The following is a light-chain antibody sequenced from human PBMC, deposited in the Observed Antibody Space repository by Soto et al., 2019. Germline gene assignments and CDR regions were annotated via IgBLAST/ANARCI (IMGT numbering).Light chain of an antibody. J-gene: IGKJ1*01. Sequence: DIQMTQSPSSLSASVGDRVTITCRASQGIRNELGWYQQKPGKAPKRLIYDASTIKSGVPSRFSGSGSGTEFTLTISSLQPDDFATYYCQHYNSYSEAFGQGTKVDIK. CDR1: QGIRNE. CDR3: QHYNSYSEA. V-gene: IGKV1-17*01. CDR2: DAS.